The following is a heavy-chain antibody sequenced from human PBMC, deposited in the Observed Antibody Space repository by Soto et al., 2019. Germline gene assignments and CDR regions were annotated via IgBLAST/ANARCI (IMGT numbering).Heavy chain of an antibody. Sequence: SVKVSCKASGGTFSSYAISWVRQAPGQGLEWMGGIIPIFGTANYAQKFQGRVTITADESTSTAYMELSSLRSEDTAVYCCARVTTYLSREYYFDYWGQGTLVTVSS. CDR3: ARVTTYLSREYYFDY. CDR2: IIPIFGTA. D-gene: IGHD4-17*01. J-gene: IGHJ4*02. V-gene: IGHV1-69*13. CDR1: GGTFSSYA.